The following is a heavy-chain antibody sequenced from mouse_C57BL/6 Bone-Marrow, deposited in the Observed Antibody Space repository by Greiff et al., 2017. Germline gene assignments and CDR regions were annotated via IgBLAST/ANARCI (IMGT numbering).Heavy chain of an antibody. CDR1: GYTFTDYY. V-gene: IGHV1-19*01. D-gene: IGHD2-14*01. CDR3: ARWGYYRYYFDD. CDR2: INPYNGGT. Sequence: VQLQQSGPVLVKPGASVKMSCKASGYTFTDYYMNWVKQSHGKSLEWIGVINPYNGGTSYNQKFKGKATLTVDKSSSTAYMELNSLTSEDSAVYYCARWGYYRYYFDDWGQGTTLTVSS. J-gene: IGHJ2*01.